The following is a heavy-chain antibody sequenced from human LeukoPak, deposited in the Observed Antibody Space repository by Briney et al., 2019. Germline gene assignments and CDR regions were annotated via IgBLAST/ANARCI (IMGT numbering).Heavy chain of an antibody. CDR2: IYTSGST. J-gene: IGHJ4*02. CDR1: GGSFSGYY. CDR3: ARGIAAAGTDIDY. V-gene: IGHV4-59*10. D-gene: IGHD6-13*01. Sequence: SETLSLTCAVYGGSFSGYYWSWIRQPAGKGLEWIGRIYTSGSTNYNPSLKSRVTISVDTSKNQFSLKLSSVTAADTAVYYCARGIAAAGTDIDYWGQGTLVTVSS.